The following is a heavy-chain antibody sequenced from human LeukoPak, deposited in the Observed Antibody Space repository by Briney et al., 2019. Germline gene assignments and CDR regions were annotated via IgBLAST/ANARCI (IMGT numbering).Heavy chain of an antibody. CDR3: ARAREMATFDY. J-gene: IGHJ4*02. D-gene: IGHD5-24*01. Sequence: SETLSLTCTVSGGSISSYYWSWIRQPPGKGLEWIGYIYYSGSTNYNPSLKSRVAISVDTSKNQFSLKLSSVTAADTAVYYCARAREMATFDYWGQGTLVTVSS. CDR1: GGSISSYY. CDR2: IYYSGST. V-gene: IGHV4-59*01.